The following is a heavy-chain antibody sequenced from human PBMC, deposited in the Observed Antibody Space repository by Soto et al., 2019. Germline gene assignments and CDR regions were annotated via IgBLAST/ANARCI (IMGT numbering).Heavy chain of an antibody. V-gene: IGHV4-30-2*01. D-gene: IGHD4-4*01. CDR2: IYHSGST. CDR1: GGSISSGGYS. Sequence: QLQLQESGSGLVKPSQTLSLTCAVSGGSISSGGYSWSWIRQPPGKGLEWIGYIYHSGSTYYNPSAKSRVTVSVDRSKNQFSLKLSSVTAADTAVYYCARGAYDYSNYRLDPWGQGTLVTVSS. J-gene: IGHJ5*02. CDR3: ARGAYDYSNYRLDP.